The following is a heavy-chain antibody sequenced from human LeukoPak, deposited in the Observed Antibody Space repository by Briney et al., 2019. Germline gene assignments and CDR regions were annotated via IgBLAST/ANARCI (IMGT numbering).Heavy chain of an antibody. V-gene: IGHV4-59*08. CDR1: GGSISSYH. CDR3: ARRQTSSWYFDY. CDR2: IYYSGST. Sequence: SETLSLTRSVSGGSISSYHWRWFRQPPRKGLEWIGYIYYSGSTYYNPSLKSRVTMSVDTSENQLSLKLSSVTAADTAVYYCARRQTSSWYFDYWGQGTLVTVSS. J-gene: IGHJ4*02. D-gene: IGHD6-13*01.